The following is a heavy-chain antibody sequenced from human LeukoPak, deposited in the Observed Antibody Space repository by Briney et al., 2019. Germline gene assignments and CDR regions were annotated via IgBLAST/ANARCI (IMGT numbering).Heavy chain of an antibody. V-gene: IGHV3-74*01. J-gene: IGHJ4*02. Sequence: GGSLRLSCVASGFTFTNYWMHWVRQAPGKGLVWVSRINSDGISTNYADSVKGRFTISRDNAKNSLYLQMNSLRAEDTAVYYCATPLDYYDSSGYHQGGDWGQGTLVTVSS. CDR2: INSDGIST. D-gene: IGHD3-22*01. CDR3: ATPLDYYDSSGYHQGGD. CDR1: GFTFTNYW.